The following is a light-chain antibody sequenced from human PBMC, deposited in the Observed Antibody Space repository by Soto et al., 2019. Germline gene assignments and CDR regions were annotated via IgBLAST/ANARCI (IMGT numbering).Light chain of an antibody. V-gene: IGKV3-20*01. Sequence: EIVLTQSPGTLSLSPGERATLSCRASQSVPSNFLAWYQQKPGQAPILVIYGVSRRATGIPDRFSGSGSGTDFTLTISRLEPEDFAVYYCQQYDSSWTFGQGTKEEIK. CDR2: GVS. J-gene: IGKJ1*01. CDR3: QQYDSSWT. CDR1: QSVPSNF.